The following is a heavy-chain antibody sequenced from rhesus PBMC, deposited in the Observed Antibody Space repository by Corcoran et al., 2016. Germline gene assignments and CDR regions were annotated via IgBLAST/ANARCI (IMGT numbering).Heavy chain of an antibody. V-gene: IGHV4S7*01. J-gene: IGHJ4*01. Sequence: QVQLQESGPGVVKPSETLSLTCAVSGGSISGYYLWSWIRQPPGKVLELIGYIYGGSGSSRYNPSLKGLVIISIDTSKNQFSLKRSSVTAADTAVYYCARDPYSGSWKREIFDYWGQGVLVTVSS. CDR1: GGSISGYYL. CDR2: IYGGSGSS. CDR3: ARDPYSGSWKREIFDY. D-gene: IGHD6-25*01.